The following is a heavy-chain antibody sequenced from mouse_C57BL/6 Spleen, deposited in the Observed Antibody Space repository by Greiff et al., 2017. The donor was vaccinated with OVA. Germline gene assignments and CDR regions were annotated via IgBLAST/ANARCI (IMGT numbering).Heavy chain of an antibody. J-gene: IGHJ1*03. CDR2: ISYDGSN. D-gene: IGHD2-5*01. CDR3: ASGAYYSNPWYFDV. CDR1: GYSITSGYY. V-gene: IGHV3-6*01. Sequence: EVQLQESGPGLVKPSQSLSLTCSVTGYSITSGYYWHWIRQFPGNKLEWMGYISYDGSNNYNPSLKNRISITRDTSKNQFFLKLNSVTTEDTATYYCASGAYYSNPWYFDVWGTGTTVTVSS.